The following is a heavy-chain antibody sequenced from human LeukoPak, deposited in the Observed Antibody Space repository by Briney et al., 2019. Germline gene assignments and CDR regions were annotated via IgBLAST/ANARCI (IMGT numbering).Heavy chain of an antibody. CDR2: ISSSGTSI. J-gene: IGHJ4*02. CDR1: GFTFSEYY. D-gene: IGHD3-9*01. Sequence: GGSLRLSCAASGFTFSEYYMSWIRQAPGKGLEWVSYISSSGTSIYYADSVKGRFTLSRDNAKNSLYLQMNSLRAEDTAVYYCARGLTGRYILTGYYNDYWGQGTLVTVSS. CDR3: ARGLTGRYILTGYYNDY. V-gene: IGHV3-11*01.